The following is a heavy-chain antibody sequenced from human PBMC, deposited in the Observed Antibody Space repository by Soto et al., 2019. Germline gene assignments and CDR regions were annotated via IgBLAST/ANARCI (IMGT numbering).Heavy chain of an antibody. CDR1: GFTFSSYG. J-gene: IGHJ4*02. CDR3: AKSMYNWNDGFFDY. Sequence: QVQLVESGGGVVQPGRSLRLSCAASGFTFSSYGMHWVRQAPGKRLEWVAIISYDGINKYYANSVKGRFTISRDNSKNTLYLQMNSLRAEDTAVYYCAKSMYNWNDGFFDYWGQGTLVTVSS. V-gene: IGHV3-30*18. D-gene: IGHD1-1*01. CDR2: ISYDGINK.